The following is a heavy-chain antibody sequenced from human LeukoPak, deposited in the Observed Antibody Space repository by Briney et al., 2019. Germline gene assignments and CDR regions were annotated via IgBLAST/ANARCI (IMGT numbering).Heavy chain of an antibody. J-gene: IGHJ4*02. Sequence: GGSLRLSCAASGFTFDDYGMSWVRQAPGKGLEGVGFIRSKAYGGTTEYAASVKGRFTISRDDSKSIAYLQMNSLKTEDTAVYYCTRRAAMEIGDYWGQGTLVTVSS. CDR1: GFTFDDYG. CDR3: TRRAAMEIGDY. V-gene: IGHV3-49*04. D-gene: IGHD5-18*01. CDR2: IRSKAYGGTT.